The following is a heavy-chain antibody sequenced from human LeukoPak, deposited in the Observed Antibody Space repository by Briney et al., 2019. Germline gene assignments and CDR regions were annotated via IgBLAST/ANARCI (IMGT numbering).Heavy chain of an antibody. CDR1: GFTFSSYA. J-gene: IGHJ3*02. D-gene: IGHD6-13*01. CDR3: AMTGYSSSNDAFDI. Sequence: GSLRLSCAASGFTFSSYAMSWVRQAPGKGLEWVSVISGSGGNTYYADSVKGRFTISRDNSKNTLYLQMNSLRAEDTAVYYCAMTGYSSSNDAFDIWGQGTMVTVSS. V-gene: IGHV3-23*01. CDR2: ISGSGGNT.